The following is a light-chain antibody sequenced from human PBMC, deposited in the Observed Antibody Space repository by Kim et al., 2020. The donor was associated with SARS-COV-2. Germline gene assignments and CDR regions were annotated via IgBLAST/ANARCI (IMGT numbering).Light chain of an antibody. CDR1: SVGSES. CDR3: QVWDSSSDHVV. Sequence: PGKAAGVTCGGNSVGSESVHWYQQRPGQAQVLIIYYDSDRPSGVPERFSGSNSENTATLTIRRVEAGDEADYYCQVWDSSSDHVVFGGGTQLTVL. J-gene: IGLJ2*01. V-gene: IGLV3-21*04. CDR2: YDS.